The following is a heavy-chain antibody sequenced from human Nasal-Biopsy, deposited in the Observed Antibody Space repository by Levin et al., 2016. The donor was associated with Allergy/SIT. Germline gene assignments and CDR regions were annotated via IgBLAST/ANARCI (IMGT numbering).Heavy chain of an antibody. CDR3: VKDRNWETMIVVLDY. D-gene: IGHD3-22*01. Sequence: GESLKISCSASGFTFSRYALHWVRQAPGKGLEYVSAISSDGITTYYADSMKGRVTISRDNSKNTLYLQMTSLRPEDTAVYYCVKDRNWETMIVVLDYWGQGTLVTVSS. CDR2: ISSDGITT. J-gene: IGHJ4*02. V-gene: IGHV3-64D*09. CDR1: GFTFSRYA.